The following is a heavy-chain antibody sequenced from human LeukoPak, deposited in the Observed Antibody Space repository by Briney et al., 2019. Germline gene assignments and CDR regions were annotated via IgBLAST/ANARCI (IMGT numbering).Heavy chain of an antibody. J-gene: IGHJ4*02. CDR1: GYTFTSYD. Sequence: ASVKVSCKASGYTFTSYDINWVRQATGQGLEWMGWMNPNSGNTGYAQKFQGRVTMTRNTSISTAYMELSSLRSDDTAVYYCARRVHLGYCTNGVCPSPFYFDYWGQGTLVTVSS. CDR3: ARRVHLGYCTNGVCPSPFYFDY. V-gene: IGHV1-8*01. D-gene: IGHD2-8*01. CDR2: MNPNSGNT.